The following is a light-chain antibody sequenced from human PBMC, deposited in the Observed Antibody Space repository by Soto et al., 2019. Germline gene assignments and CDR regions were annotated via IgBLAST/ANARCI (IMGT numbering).Light chain of an antibody. CDR2: EVN. CDR3: SSYTGISTQV. V-gene: IGLV2-14*01. CDR1: SSDVGGYDY. Sequence: QSVLTQPASVSGSPGQSITISCTGTSSDVGGYDYVSWYQQHPGKVPKLIIYEVNSRPSGISYRFSGSKSGNTASLTISGLQAEDEADYYCSSYTGISTQVFGGGTKVTVL. J-gene: IGLJ3*02.